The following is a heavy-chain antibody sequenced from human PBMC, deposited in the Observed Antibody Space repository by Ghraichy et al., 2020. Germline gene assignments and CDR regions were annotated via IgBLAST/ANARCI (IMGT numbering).Heavy chain of an antibody. J-gene: IGHJ4*02. CDR3: ARHTGFYSGYVSDYYDSSGYFDY. V-gene: IGHV4-4*09. D-gene: IGHD3-22*01. CDR1: GGSISSYY. CDR2: IYTSGST. Sequence: SETLSLTCTVSGGSISSYYWSWIRQPPGKGLEWIGYIYTSGSTNYNPSLKSRVTISVDTSKNQFSLKLSSVTAADTAVYYCARHTGFYSGYVSDYYDSSGYFDYWGQGTLVTVSS.